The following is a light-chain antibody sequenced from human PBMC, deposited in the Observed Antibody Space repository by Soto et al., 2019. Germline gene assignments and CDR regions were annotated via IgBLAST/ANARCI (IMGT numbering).Light chain of an antibody. Sequence: DIQLTQSPSFLSASVGDRVTITCRACQGISSYLAWYQQKPGKAPKLLIYAASTLQSGVPSRFSGSGSGTEFTLTISSMQPEDFATYYCQQLNSYLPLTFGRGPKVEIK. J-gene: IGKJ4*01. CDR3: QQLNSYLPLT. CDR2: AAS. CDR1: QGISSY. V-gene: IGKV1-9*01.